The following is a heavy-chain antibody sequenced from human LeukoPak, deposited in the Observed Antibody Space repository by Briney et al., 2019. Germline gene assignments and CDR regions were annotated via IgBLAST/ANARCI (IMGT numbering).Heavy chain of an antibody. V-gene: IGHV3-23*01. CDR3: ARVPYDYVWGSYRPSYYFDY. J-gene: IGHJ4*02. Sequence: GGSLRLSCAASGFTFSSYAMSWVRQAPGKGLEWVSAISGSGGSTYYADSVKGRFAISRDNSKNTLYLQMNSLRAEDTAVYYCARVPYDYVWGSYRPSYYFDYWGQGTLVTVSS. CDR1: GFTFSSYA. D-gene: IGHD3-16*02. CDR2: ISGSGGST.